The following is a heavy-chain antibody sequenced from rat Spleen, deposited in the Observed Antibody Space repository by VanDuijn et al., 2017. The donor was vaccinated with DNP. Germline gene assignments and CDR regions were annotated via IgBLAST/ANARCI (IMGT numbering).Heavy chain of an antibody. D-gene: IGHD1-6*01. J-gene: IGHJ1*01. Sequence: EVQLQESGPGLVKPSQSLSLTCSVTGYPITSDYWGWIRKFPGNKMVWMGYISYSGSTRYSPSLRSRISITRDTSKNQFFLQLRSITTEDTATYYCARGYNTDYYYAHWFFDFWGPGTMVTVSS. CDR3: ARGYNTDYYYAHWFFDF. CDR1: GYPITSDY. CDR2: ISYSGST. V-gene: IGHV3-1*01.